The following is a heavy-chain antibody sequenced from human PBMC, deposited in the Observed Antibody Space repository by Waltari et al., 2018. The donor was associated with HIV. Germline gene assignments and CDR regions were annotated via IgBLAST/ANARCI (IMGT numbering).Heavy chain of an antibody. Sequence: ETLSLTCAVYGGSFSGYYWTWIRQPPGKGLQWIAEIYHSGAANYNPSLKSRVTISVDTSKNQFSLKLRSVTAADTAVYYCARLRWDASFYYGLDVWGQGTTVTVSS. CDR3: ARLRWDASFYYGLDV. J-gene: IGHJ6*02. CDR1: GGSFSGYY. D-gene: IGHD4-17*01. CDR2: IYHSGAA. V-gene: IGHV4-34*01.